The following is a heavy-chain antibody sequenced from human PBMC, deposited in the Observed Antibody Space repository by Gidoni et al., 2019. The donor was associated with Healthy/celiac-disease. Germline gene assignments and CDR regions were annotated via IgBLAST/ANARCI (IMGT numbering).Heavy chain of an antibody. J-gene: IGHJ4*02. CDR1: GGTFRSYA. D-gene: IGHD6-13*01. V-gene: IGHV1-69*01. Sequence: QVQLVQSGAEVKKPGSSVKVSCKASGGTFRSYAISWVRQAPGQGLEWMGGIIPIFGTANYAQKFQGRVTITADEATSTAYMELSSLRSEDTAVYYCARGNSIAAAGTDYFDYWGQGTLVTVSS. CDR2: IIPIFGTA. CDR3: ARGNSIAAAGTDYFDY.